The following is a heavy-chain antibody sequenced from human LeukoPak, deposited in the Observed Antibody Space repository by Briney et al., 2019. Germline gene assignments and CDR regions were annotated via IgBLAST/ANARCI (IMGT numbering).Heavy chain of an antibody. CDR1: GGSFSGYY. CDR2: INHSGCT. CDR3: ARGDYYGSSVPGY. Sequence: SETLSLTCAVYGGSFSGYYWSWIRQPPGKGLEWIGEINHSGCTNYNPSLKSRVIISVDTSKNQFSLKLSSVTAADTAVYYCARGDYYGSSVPGYWGQGTLVTVSS. V-gene: IGHV4-34*01. D-gene: IGHD3-22*01. J-gene: IGHJ4*02.